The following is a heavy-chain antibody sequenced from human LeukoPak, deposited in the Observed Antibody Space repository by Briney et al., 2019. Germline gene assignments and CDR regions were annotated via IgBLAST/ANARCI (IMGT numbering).Heavy chain of an antibody. CDR1: RFTFSSYG. D-gene: IGHD3-22*01. CDR3: AKNRDSSDYPRDFDY. Sequence: GGSLRLSCAASRFTFSSYGMHWVRQTPGKGLEWVAFIRHDGSYQQYVDSVKGRFTVSRDNSKDTVYLQMNSLRTEDTSVYYCAKNRDSSDYPRDFDYWGQGTLVTVSS. V-gene: IGHV3-30*02. J-gene: IGHJ4*02. CDR2: IRHDGSYQ.